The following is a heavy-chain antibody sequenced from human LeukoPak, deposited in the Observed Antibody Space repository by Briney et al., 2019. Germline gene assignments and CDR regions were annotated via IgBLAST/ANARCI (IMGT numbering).Heavy chain of an antibody. CDR1: GYTFTGYY. CDR3: ARVPRRGYYDFWSGYSLFDY. V-gene: IGHV1-2*02. D-gene: IGHD3-3*01. Sequence: GASVKVSCKASGYTFTGYYMHWVRQAPGQGLEGMGCINPNSGGTNYAQKFQGRVTMTRDTSISTAYMELSRLRSADTAVYYCARVPRRGYYDFWSGYSLFDYWGQGTLVTVSS. J-gene: IGHJ4*02. CDR2: INPNSGGT.